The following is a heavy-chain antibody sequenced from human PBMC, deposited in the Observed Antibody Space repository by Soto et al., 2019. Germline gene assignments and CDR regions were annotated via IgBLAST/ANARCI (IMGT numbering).Heavy chain of an antibody. CDR1: GGSISSGGYY. CDR3: ASNSYGYTFYEH. V-gene: IGHV4-30-4*08. CDR2: IYYSGST. D-gene: IGHD5-18*01. J-gene: IGHJ4*01. Sequence: SETLSLTCTVSGGSISSGGYYWSWIRQHPGKGPEWIGYIYYSGSTCYNPSLKSRVTISVDTSKNQFSLKPSSVTAADTAVYYCASNSYGYTFYEHWGHGTLVTVPS.